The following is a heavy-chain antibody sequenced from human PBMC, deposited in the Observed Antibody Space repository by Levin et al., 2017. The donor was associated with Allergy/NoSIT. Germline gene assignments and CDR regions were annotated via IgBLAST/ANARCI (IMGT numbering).Heavy chain of an antibody. J-gene: IGHJ4*02. CDR1: GFTFSSYA. CDR3: ARSMVGDFDY. V-gene: IGHV3-64*01. D-gene: IGHD3-10*01. Sequence: GGSLRLSCAASGFTFSSYAMHWVRQAPGKGLEYVSAISSNGGSTYYANSVKGRFTISRDNSKNTLYLQMGSLRAEDMAVYYCARSMVGDFDYWGQGTLVTVSS. CDR2: ISSNGGST.